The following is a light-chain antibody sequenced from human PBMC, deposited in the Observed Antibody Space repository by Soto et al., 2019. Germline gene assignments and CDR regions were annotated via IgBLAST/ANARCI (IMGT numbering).Light chain of an antibody. CDR3: SSYTSSSTV. CDR1: SSDVGGYNY. J-gene: IGLJ1*01. CDR2: DVS. V-gene: IGLV2-14*01. Sequence: QSALTQPASVSGSPGQSITISFTGTSSDVGGYNYVSWYQQHPGKAPKLMIYDVSNRPSGVSNRFSGSKSGNTASLTISGLQAEDEADYYCSSYTSSSTVFGTGTKVTVL.